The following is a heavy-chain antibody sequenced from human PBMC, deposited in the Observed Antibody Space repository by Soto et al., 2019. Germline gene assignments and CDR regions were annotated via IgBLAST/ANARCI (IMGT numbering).Heavy chain of an antibody. CDR3: ARQVQDFSGPGSYYFDS. J-gene: IGHJ4*02. V-gene: IGHV4-39*01. CDR1: GASISSRSHY. D-gene: IGHD3-10*01. CDR2: IYYRGST. Sequence: QLQLQESGPTLVKPSETLSLSCTVYGASISSRSHYCGWIRQHPVKGLEWIGSIYYRGSTFYNPSLKIRVTISADTSQSQFSLNLTSVTAADTAVYFCARQVQDFSGPGSYYFDSWGQGTLVTVTS.